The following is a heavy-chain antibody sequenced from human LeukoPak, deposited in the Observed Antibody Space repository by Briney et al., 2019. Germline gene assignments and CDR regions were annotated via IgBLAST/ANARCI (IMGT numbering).Heavy chain of an antibody. J-gene: IGHJ4*02. V-gene: IGHV4-59*01. Sequence: SETLCLTCTVSGGSISAYYWSWIRQPPGKGLEWIGYIYNSGSANYNPSLQSRVTILIDTSKKQFSLKVSSVTAADTAVYYCAREAAVGTGGFDYWGQGPLVTVSS. D-gene: IGHD6-13*01. CDR1: GGSISAYY. CDR3: AREAAVGTGGFDY. CDR2: IYNSGSA.